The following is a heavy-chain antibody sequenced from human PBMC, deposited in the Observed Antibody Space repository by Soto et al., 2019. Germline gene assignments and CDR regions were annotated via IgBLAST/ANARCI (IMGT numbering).Heavy chain of an antibody. CDR2: INPSGGST. CDR3: ARTITMVRGVISFDY. V-gene: IGHV1-46*03. D-gene: IGHD3-10*01. CDR1: GCTFSNYY. J-gene: IGHJ4*02. Sequence: ASVKVSCKASGCTFSNYYMHWVRQAPGQGLEWMGIINPSGGSTSFAQKFQGRVTMTRDTSTSTVYMELSGLRSEDTAVYYCARTITMVRGVISFDYWGQGTQVTVSS.